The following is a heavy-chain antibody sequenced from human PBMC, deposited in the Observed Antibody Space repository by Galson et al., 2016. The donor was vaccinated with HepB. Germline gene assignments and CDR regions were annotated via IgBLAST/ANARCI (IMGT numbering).Heavy chain of an antibody. V-gene: IGHV3-9*01. J-gene: IGHJ6*02. Sequence: SLRLSCAASGFTLNAYGMHWVRQAPGQGLEWVSSISWNSGNIDYADSVRGRFTISRDNAKNSLYLQMDSLRAEDTALYYCAKDIKARGGGFYDSRGYSFSKKRENNNDYSAMDVWGQGTTVTVSS. CDR2: ISWNSGNI. CDR3: AKDIKARGGGFYDSRGYSFSKKRENNNDYSAMDV. D-gene: IGHD3-22*01. CDR1: GFTLNAYG.